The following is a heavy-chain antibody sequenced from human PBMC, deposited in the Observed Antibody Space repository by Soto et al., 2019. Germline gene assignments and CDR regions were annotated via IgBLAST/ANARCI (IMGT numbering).Heavy chain of an antibody. Sequence: TLPLTCTVSVSPTTSGHFYGTGTPRPPGKGLEWIGYIYYSGSTYYNPSLKSRVTISVDTSKNQFSLKLSSVTAADTAVYYCARGFVGGSSASDFDYWGQGTLVTVSS. J-gene: IGHJ4*02. CDR1: VSPTTSGHFY. V-gene: IGHV4-30-4*01. D-gene: IGHD2-15*01. CDR3: ARGFVGGSSASDFDY. CDR2: IYYSGST.